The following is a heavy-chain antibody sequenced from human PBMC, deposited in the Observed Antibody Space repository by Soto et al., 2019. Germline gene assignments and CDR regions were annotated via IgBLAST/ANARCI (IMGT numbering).Heavy chain of an antibody. Sequence: GGSLRLSCAASGFTFSSYSMNWVRQAPGKGLEWVSSISNNNNYIYYADSVKGRFTISRDNAKNSLYLRMNSLRAEDTAVYYCARGSSSLGDYYYYMDVWGKGTKVTV. V-gene: IGHV3-21*01. CDR1: GFTFSSYS. CDR3: ARGSSSLGDYYYYMDV. J-gene: IGHJ6*03. CDR2: ISNNNNYI. D-gene: IGHD6-6*01.